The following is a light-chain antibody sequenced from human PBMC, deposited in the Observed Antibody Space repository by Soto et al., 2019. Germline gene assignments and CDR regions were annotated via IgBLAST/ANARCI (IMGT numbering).Light chain of an antibody. CDR1: QGITNY. CDR3: XXXGIQSPLT. V-gene: IGKV1-9*01. J-gene: IGKJ4*01. Sequence: DIQLTQSPSFLSASVGDRVTITCRASQGITNYVAWYQQKPGKAPNVLIYAAATLQSGVPSRFSGSGSGTEFXLTISXLXXEDXATXYXXXXGIQSPLTFGGGTKVEVK. CDR2: AAA.